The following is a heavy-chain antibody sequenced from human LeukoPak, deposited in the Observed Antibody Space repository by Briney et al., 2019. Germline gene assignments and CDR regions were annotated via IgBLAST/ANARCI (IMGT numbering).Heavy chain of an antibody. CDR1: GYTFTGYY. J-gene: IGHJ4*02. D-gene: IGHD6-19*01. CDR3: ARYSPSSGWYFDY. CDR2: INPNSGGT. V-gene: IGHV1-2*02. Sequence: ASVKVSCKASGYTFTGYYMHWVRQAPGQGLEWMGWINPNSGGTNYAQKFQGRVTMTRDTSISTAYMELSRLRSDDTAVYYCARYSPSSGWYFDYWGQGTLVTVSS.